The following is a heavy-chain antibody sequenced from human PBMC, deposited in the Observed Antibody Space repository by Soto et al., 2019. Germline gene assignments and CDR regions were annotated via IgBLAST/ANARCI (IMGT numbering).Heavy chain of an antibody. V-gene: IGHV3-23*01. CDR3: AKVHGSSWYAIDY. D-gene: IGHD6-13*01. CDR1: GFTFSNYA. J-gene: IGHJ4*02. CDR2: ISGSGGST. Sequence: EVQLLESGGGLVQPGGSLRLSCAASGFTFSNYAVTWVRQAPGKGLEWVSTISGSGGSTYYADSVKGRFTISRDNSNNTLYLQLNSLRAEATAVYYCAKVHGSSWYAIDYWGQGTLVTVSS.